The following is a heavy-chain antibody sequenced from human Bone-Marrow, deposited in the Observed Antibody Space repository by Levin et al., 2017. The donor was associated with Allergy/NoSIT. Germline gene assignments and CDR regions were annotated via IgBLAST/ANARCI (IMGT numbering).Heavy chain of an antibody. D-gene: IGHD1-1*01. CDR2: INPISGGT. CDR1: GYRFNDYY. Sequence: ASVKVSCKTSGYRFNDYYMNWVRQAPGQGPEWMGWINPISGGTKYAEKFQGRVTMTRDTSINTGYMELTSLGFDDTAVYYCARPVRGTGAMQLWGQGTLVTVSS. CDR3: ARPVRGTGAMQL. V-gene: IGHV1-2*02. J-gene: IGHJ1*01.